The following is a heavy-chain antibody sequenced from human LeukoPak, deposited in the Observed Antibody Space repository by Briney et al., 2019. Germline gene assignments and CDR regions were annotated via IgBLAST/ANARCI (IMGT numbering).Heavy chain of an antibody. J-gene: IGHJ4*02. CDR1: GGSISSNNW. D-gene: IGHD1-1*01. CDR2: NYHSGSP. V-gene: IGHV4-4*02. Sequence: SETLSLTCAVSGGSISSNNWWGWVRQPPGKGLEWIGENYHSGSPNYNPSLKSRVTISVDKSRNHFSLNLSSVTAADTAVYYCARVNINNWHSCDYWGQGTLVTVSS. CDR3: ARVNINNWHSCDY.